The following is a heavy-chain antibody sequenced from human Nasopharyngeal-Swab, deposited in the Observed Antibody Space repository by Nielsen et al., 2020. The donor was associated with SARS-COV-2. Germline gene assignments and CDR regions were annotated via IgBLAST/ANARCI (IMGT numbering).Heavy chain of an antibody. J-gene: IGHJ4*02. CDR1: GFTFSSYW. V-gene: IGHV3-74*01. CDR2: INSDGSST. D-gene: IGHD6-13*01. CDR3: ARWSSSWSLVT. Sequence: GVLKISCAASGFTFSSYWMHWVRQAPGKGLVWVSRINSDGSSTSYADSVKGRFTISRDNAKNTLYLQMNSLRAEDTAVYYCARWSSSWSLVTWGQGTLVTVSS.